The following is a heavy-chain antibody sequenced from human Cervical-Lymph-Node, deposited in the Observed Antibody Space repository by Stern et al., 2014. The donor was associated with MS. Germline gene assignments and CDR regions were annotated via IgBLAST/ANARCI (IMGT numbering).Heavy chain of an antibody. J-gene: IGHJ4*02. CDR1: GNSFTANW. V-gene: IGHV5-51*01. CDR3: ARDYGDYAFDY. Sequence: EVQLVESGAEVKKPWESLKISCKGSGNSFTANWIAWVRQMPGKGLEWMGIIYPGDSDTRYSPSFQGQVTISADKSISTAYLQWSSLKASDTAMYYCARDYGDYAFDYWGQGTLVTVSS. D-gene: IGHD4-17*01. CDR2: IYPGDSDT.